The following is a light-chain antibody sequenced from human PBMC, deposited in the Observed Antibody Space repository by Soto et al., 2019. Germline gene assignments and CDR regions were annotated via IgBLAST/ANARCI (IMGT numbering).Light chain of an antibody. Sequence: TQSPSSLSASVGDRVTITCRASQSISSYFNWCQQKPGQAPRLLFFDASNRATGIPARCSGSGRRTDFTLPISSLEAEDYAVYYCRHRSNFGGGTQVEIK. CDR3: RHRSN. V-gene: IGKV3D-11*02. J-gene: IGKJ4*01. CDR2: DAS. CDR1: QSISSY.